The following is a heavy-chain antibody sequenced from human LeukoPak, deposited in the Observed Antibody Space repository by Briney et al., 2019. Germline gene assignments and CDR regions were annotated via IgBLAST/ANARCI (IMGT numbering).Heavy chain of an antibody. CDR2: ISGSGGST. V-gene: IGHV3-23*01. Sequence: GGSLRLSCAASGFTFSSYAMSWVRQAPGKGLEWVSAISGSGGSTYYADSVKGRFTISRDNSKNTLYLQMNSLRAEDTAVYYCARGPESDGYNYDYWGQGTLVTVSS. CDR1: GFTFSSYA. D-gene: IGHD5-24*01. CDR3: ARGPESDGYNYDY. J-gene: IGHJ4*02.